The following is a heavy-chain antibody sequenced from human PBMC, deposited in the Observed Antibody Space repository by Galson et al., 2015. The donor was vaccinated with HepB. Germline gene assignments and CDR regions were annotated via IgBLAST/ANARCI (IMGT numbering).Heavy chain of an antibody. Sequence: SLRLSCAASGFTFSSYDMHWVRQTKEKGLGWVSAIGIVDNTYYLASVKGRFTISRENAENSLYLHMNSLRAGDTGLYYCVRAAVKGPYRNCYDYWGRGTLVTVSS. V-gene: IGHV3-13*01. CDR3: VRAAVKGPYRNCYDY. CDR2: IGIVDNT. CDR1: GFTFSSYD. J-gene: IGHJ4*02. D-gene: IGHD3-16*02.